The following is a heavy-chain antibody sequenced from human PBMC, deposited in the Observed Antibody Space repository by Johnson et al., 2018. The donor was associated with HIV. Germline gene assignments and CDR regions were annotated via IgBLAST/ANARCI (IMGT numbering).Heavy chain of an antibody. CDR2: ISNDGRNK. J-gene: IGHJ3*02. CDR3: AREGGGTVVLGDEGAFDI. Sequence: QVQLVESGGGVVQPGRSLRLSCAASGFTFSSYAMHWVRQAPGKGPEWVAGISNDGRNKYYADSVKGRFTISRDNSKNTLFLQMNSLVAEDTSVYYCAREGGGTVVLGDEGAFDIWGQGTMVTVS. V-gene: IGHV3-30*04. D-gene: IGHD3-10*01. CDR1: GFTFSSYA.